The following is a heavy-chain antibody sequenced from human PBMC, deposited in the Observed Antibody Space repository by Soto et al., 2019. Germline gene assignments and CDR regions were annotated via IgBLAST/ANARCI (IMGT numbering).Heavy chain of an antibody. CDR1: GGYISSGGYY. Sequence: QVQLQESGPGLVKPSQTLSLTCTVSGGYISSGGYYWSWIRQHPGKGLEWIGYIYYSGSTYYIPSLQSRMTISVDTPKYQFSLKLSSVTATDPAVYYCARCTLSGESSRWHAFFDYWGQGTLVTLSS. V-gene: IGHV4-31*03. J-gene: IGHJ4*02. CDR2: IYYSGST. CDR3: ARCTLSGESSRWHAFFDY. D-gene: IGHD6-13*01.